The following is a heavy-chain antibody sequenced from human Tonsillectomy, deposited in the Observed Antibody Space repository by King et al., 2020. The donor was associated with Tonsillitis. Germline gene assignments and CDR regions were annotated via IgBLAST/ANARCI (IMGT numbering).Heavy chain of an antibody. J-gene: IGHJ4*02. CDR2: IAPRSGGT. CDR1: GYTFTSFY. D-gene: IGHD5-18*01. CDR3: ARDTAMVTFDY. Sequence: QLVQSGSDVKKPGASVKLSCKASGYTFTSFYIQWVRQAPGQGLEWMGMIAPRSGGTTYAPNFQGRLTVTADTSTSTVYMELNSLRSEVTAMYYCARDTAMVTFDYWGQGSLVTVSS. V-gene: IGHV1-46*01.